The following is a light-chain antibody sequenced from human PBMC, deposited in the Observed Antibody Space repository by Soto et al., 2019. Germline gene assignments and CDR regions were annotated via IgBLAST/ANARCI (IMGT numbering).Light chain of an antibody. CDR3: QQYYNWPRT. Sequence: EIVLTQSPATLSSFPGERVTLSCRASQTLSNRLAWYQHKPGQAPRLLIYVTSNRATGIPARFSGSGSGTEFTLTISSLQSEDFAVYYCQQYYNWPRTFGQGTKVDIK. J-gene: IGKJ1*01. V-gene: IGKV3D-15*01. CDR1: QTLSNR. CDR2: VTS.